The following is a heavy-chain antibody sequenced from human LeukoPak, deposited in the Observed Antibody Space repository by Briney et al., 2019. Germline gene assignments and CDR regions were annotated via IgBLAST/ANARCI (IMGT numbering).Heavy chain of an antibody. J-gene: IGHJ4*02. D-gene: IGHD3-22*01. CDR2: INPNSGGT. V-gene: IGHV1-2*04. CDR3: ARDWPDGGRGGGYYRY. CDR1: GYTFTGYY. Sequence: GASVKVSCKASGYTFTGYYMHWVRQAPGQGLEWMGWINPNSGGTNYAQKFQGWVTMTRDTSISTAYMELSRLRSDDTAVYYCARDWPDGGRGGGYYRYWGQGTLVTVSS.